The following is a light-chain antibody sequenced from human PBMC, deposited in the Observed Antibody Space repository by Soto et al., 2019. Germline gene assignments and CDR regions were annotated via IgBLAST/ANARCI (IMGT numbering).Light chain of an antibody. CDR3: QRYFGTPLT. Sequence: DIVMTQSPDSLAVSLGERATINCKSSQSVVDTSNRGHSLAWYQQKPGQPPKVLIKWASTRESGVPDRFSGSASGTDFTLTISSLQAEDVAVYYCQRYFGTPLTFGGGTKVEIK. V-gene: IGKV4-1*01. CDR1: QSVVDTSNRGHS. J-gene: IGKJ4*01. CDR2: WAS.